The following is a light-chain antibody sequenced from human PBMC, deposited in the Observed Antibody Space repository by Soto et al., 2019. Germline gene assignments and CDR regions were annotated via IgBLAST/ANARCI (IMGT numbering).Light chain of an antibody. J-gene: IGKJ1*01. CDR1: QSISSW. CDR2: DVS. V-gene: IGKV1-5*01. CDR3: HQYNSYSKT. Sequence: DIQMTQSPSTLSASVGDRVTITCRASQSISSWLAWYQQKPGNAPQLLIYDVSSLESGVPSRFSGSGSGTEFTLTISSLQPDDFATYYCHQYNSYSKTFGQGTKVEIK.